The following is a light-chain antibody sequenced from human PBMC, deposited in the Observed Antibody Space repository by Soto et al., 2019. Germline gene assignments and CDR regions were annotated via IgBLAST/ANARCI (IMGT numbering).Light chain of an antibody. CDR2: SNN. CDR3: AAWDDSLNGWV. J-gene: IGLJ3*02. Sequence: QSVLTQPPSASGTPGQRVTISCSGSSSNIGSNTVNWYQLLPGTAPKLLIYSNNQRPSGVPDRFSGSKSGTSGSLAISGLQSEDEADYYCAAWDDSLNGWVFGGGTKLTVL. V-gene: IGLV1-44*01. CDR1: SSNIGSNT.